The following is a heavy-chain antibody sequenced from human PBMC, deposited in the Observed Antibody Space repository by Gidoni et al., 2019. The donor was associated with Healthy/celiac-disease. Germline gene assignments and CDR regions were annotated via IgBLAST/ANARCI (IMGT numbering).Heavy chain of an antibody. D-gene: IGHD3-16*01. J-gene: IGHJ3*02. CDR2: ISSSSSYI. Sequence: EVQLVASGGGLVKPGGSLSLSCAASGVTFSSYSFNRVRQAQGKGLELVSSISSSSSYIYYADAVKGRFTISRDNAKNSLYLQMNSLRAEYTAVYYCARELSYDYVWGTAKGAFDIWGQGTMVTVSS. V-gene: IGHV3-21*01. CDR1: GVTFSSYS. CDR3: ARELSYDYVWGTAKGAFDI.